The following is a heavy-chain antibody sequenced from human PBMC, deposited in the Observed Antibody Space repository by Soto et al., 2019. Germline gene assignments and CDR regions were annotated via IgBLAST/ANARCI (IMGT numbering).Heavy chain of an antibody. J-gene: IGHJ4*02. CDR3: ARVRYSIAWYDLDY. D-gene: IGHD6-19*01. Sequence: QVQLVESGGGVVQPGRSLRLSCAASGFTFSSYGMHWVRQAPGKGLEWVVVIWYDGSNKYYADSVKGRFTISRDNSKNTLYLQMNSLRADDTAVYYCARVRYSIAWYDLDYWGQGTLVTVSS. V-gene: IGHV3-33*01. CDR2: IWYDGSNK. CDR1: GFTFSSYG.